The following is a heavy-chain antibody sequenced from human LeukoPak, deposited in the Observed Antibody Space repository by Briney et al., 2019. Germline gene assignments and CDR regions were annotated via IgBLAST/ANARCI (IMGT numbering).Heavy chain of an antibody. CDR2: ISYDGSNK. J-gene: IGHJ4*02. CDR1: GFSFSSYG. CDR3: AKLDTAMDNFDY. V-gene: IGHV3-30*18. D-gene: IGHD5-18*01. Sequence: PGGSLRLSWAAAGFSFSSYGMHWVRQAPGKGMGWVAVISYDGSNKYYADSVKGRFTISRDNSKNTLYLQMNSLRAEDTAVYYCAKLDTAMDNFDYWGQGTLVTVSS.